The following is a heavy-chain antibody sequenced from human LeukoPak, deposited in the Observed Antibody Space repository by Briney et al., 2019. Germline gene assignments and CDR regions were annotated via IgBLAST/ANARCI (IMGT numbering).Heavy chain of an antibody. CDR1: GYGFTTCW. CDR2: INPGNPDT. J-gene: IGHJ4*02. Sequence: GESLKISCKGSGYGFTTCWIGWVRQMPGKGLEWMGVINPGNPDTRYSPSFQGQVTISADKSITTAYLQWSSLKASDTAMYYCARLRWAAGDGYYFDYWGQGTPVTVSS. CDR3: ARLRWAAGDGYYFDY. D-gene: IGHD6-13*01. V-gene: IGHV5-51*01.